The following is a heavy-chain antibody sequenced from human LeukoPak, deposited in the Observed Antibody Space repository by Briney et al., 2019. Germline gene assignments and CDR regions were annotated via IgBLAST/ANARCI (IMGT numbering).Heavy chain of an antibody. CDR1: GFTFSSYA. CDR3: AKGKDSNPYFDY. D-gene: IGHD4-11*01. V-gene: IGHV3-23*01. CDR2: ISGSGGST. Sequence: GGSLRLSCAVSGFTFSSYAMSWVRQAPGKGLEWVSAISGSGGSTYYADSVKGRFTISRDNSKNTLYLQMNSLRAEDTAVYYCAKGKDSNPYFDYWGQGTLVTVSS. J-gene: IGHJ4*02.